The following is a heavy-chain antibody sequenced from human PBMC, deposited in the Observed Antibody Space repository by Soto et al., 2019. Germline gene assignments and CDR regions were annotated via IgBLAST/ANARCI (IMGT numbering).Heavy chain of an antibody. CDR1: GGSISSGDYY. CDR3: ARVPGVVVIPPEYYFDY. Sequence: SETLSLTCTVSGGSISSGDYYWSWIRQPPGKGLEWIEYIYYSGSTYYNPSLKSRVTISVDTSKNQFSLKLSSVTAADTAVYYCARVPGVVVIPPEYYFDYWGQGTLVTVSS. CDR2: IYYSGST. J-gene: IGHJ4*02. D-gene: IGHD3-22*01. V-gene: IGHV4-30-4*02.